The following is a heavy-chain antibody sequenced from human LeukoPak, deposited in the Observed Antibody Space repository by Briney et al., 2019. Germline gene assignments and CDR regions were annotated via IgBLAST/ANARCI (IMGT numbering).Heavy chain of an antibody. D-gene: IGHD3-22*01. CDR1: GYTFTSYY. V-gene: IGHV1-46*01. CDR2: INPSGGST. CDR3: ARGGAHGDSSGYGFDY. Sequence: ASVKLSCKGSGYTFTSYYKHWVRHAPAPGLEWMGIINPSGGSTSYAHKFQGRVTITADESTSTAYMELSSMRSEDTAVYDCARGGAHGDSSGYGFDYRGQRTLVTVSS. J-gene: IGHJ4*02.